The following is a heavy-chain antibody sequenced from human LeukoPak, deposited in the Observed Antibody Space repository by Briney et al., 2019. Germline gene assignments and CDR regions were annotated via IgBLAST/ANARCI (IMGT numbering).Heavy chain of an antibody. CDR3: ARTNIAAAGTDY. Sequence: GGSLRLSCVASGFTFSSYTMNWVRQAPGQGLEWVLSISSSSTYIYYADSVKGRFTISRDNAKNSLYLQMNSLRAEDTAVFYCARTNIAAAGTDYWGQGTLVTVSS. D-gene: IGHD6-13*01. J-gene: IGHJ4*02. V-gene: IGHV3-21*01. CDR1: GFTFSSYT. CDR2: ISSSSTYI.